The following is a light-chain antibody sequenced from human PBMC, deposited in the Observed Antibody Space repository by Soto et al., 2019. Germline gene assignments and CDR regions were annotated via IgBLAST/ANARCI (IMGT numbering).Light chain of an antibody. J-gene: IGLJ1*01. CDR2: DVN. V-gene: IGLV2-14*03. CDR1: SSDVGSYNS. CDR3: SSFTSSTSYV. Sequence: QSALTQPASGSGSPGQSIAISCTGTSSDVGSYNSVSWYQQYPGKAPKLMIHDVNNGPSGISDRFSGSKSGNTASLTISGLQAEDEADYYCSSFTSSTSYVFGTGTQVTVL.